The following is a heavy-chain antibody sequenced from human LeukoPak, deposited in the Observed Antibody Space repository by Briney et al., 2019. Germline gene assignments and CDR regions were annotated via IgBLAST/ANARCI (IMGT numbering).Heavy chain of an antibody. V-gene: IGHV3-48*03. CDR1: GFTFSSYE. D-gene: IGHD3-10*01. CDR2: ISSSGSTI. CDR3: ASSTPLTSFDY. J-gene: IGHJ4*02. Sequence: PGGSLRLSCAASGFTFSSYEMNWVRQAPGKGLEWVSYISSSGSTIYYADSVKGRFTISRGNAKNSLYLQMNSLRAEDTSVYYCASSTPLTSFDYWGQGTVVTVSS.